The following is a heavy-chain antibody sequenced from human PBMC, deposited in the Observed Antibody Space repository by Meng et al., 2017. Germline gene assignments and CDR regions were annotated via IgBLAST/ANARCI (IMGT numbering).Heavy chain of an antibody. D-gene: IGHD6-25*01. CDR1: GYNFPDYY. J-gene: IGHJ4*02. CDR3: ARDEHISAAGKLFGDY. V-gene: IGHV1-2*06. CDR2: INPKSGDS. Sequence: ASVKVSCKPSGYNFPDYYIHWVRRAPGQGLEWMGRINPKSGDSHYAQKFQARVTMTGDTSISTAYMELSGLRSDDTAMYYCARDEHISAAGKLFGDYWGQGTLVTVSS.